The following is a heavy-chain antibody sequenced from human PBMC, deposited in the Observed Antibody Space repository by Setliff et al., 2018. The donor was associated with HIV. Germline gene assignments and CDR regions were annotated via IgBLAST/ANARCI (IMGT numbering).Heavy chain of an antibody. Sequence: GGSLRLSCAASGFTFSSYWMSWVRQAPGKGLEWVANIKQDGSEKYYVDSVKGRFTISRDNAKNSLYLQMNSLRAEDTAVYYCARVRYYGGDYWDYWGQGTLVTVSS. CDR2: IKQDGSEK. J-gene: IGHJ4*02. D-gene: IGHD2-21*01. CDR1: GFTFSSYW. V-gene: IGHV3-7*01. CDR3: ARVRYYGGDYWDY.